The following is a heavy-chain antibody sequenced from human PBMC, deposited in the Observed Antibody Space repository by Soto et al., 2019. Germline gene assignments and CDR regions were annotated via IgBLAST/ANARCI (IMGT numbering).Heavy chain of an antibody. CDR2: ITSSGSTT. V-gene: IGHV3-48*03. CDR1: GFTFSSYQ. CDR3: ARVASYSYGSDACDI. Sequence: EVQLVESGGGLVQPGGSLRLSCGASGFTFSSYQMNWVRQAPGKGLEWVSYITSSGSTTYYADSVKGRFTISRDNAKNSLYLQMNSLRAEDTAVYYCARVASYSYGSDACDIWGQGTMVIVSS. J-gene: IGHJ3*02. D-gene: IGHD5-18*01.